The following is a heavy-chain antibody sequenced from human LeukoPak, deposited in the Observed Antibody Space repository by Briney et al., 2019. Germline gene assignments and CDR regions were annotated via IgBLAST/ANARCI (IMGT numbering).Heavy chain of an antibody. CDR2: INPNSGGT. V-gene: IGHV1-2*02. CDR1: GHTFTGYY. J-gene: IGHJ4*02. D-gene: IGHD3-22*01. CDR3: ARVDYYDSSGEFDY. Sequence: GASVKVSCKASGHTFTGYYMHWVRQAPGQGLEWMGWINPNSGGTNYAQKFQGRVTMTRDTSISTAYMELSRLRSDDTAVYYCARVDYYDSSGEFDYWGQGTLVTVSS.